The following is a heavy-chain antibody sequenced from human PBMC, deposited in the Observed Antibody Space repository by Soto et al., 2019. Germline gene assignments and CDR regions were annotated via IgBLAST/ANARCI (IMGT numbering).Heavy chain of an antibody. CDR2: IYYSGST. CDR1: GGSISRYY. J-gene: IGHJ6*02. D-gene: IGHD3-3*01. CDR3: ARDVVGYDFWSGYSPAYYYYGMDV. V-gene: IGHV4-59*01. Sequence: SETLSLTCTVSGGSISRYYWSWIRQPPGKGLEWIGYIYYSGSTNYNPSLKSRVTISVDTSKNQFSLKLSSVTAADTAVYYCARDVVGYDFWSGYSPAYYYYGMDVWGQGTTVTVSS.